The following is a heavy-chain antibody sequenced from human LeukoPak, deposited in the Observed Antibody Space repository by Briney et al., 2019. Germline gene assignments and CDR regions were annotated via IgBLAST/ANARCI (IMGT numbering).Heavy chain of an antibody. D-gene: IGHD3-10*01. CDR3: AELWFWELAMPQAENFDY. CDR1: GFTFDDYA. J-gene: IGHJ4*02. CDR2: ISWNSGSI. Sequence: PGGSLRLSCAASGFTFDDYAMHWVRPAPGKGLEWVSGISWNSGSIRYADSVRGRFTISRDNAKKSLYLQMNSLRAEDTALYYCAELWFWELAMPQAENFDYWGQGTLVTVSS. V-gene: IGHV3-9*01.